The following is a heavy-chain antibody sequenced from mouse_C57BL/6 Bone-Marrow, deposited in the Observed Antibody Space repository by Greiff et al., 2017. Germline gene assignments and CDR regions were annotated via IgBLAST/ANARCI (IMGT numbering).Heavy chain of an antibody. CDR2: ISSGGSYT. CDR1: GFTFSSYG. J-gene: IGHJ2*01. Sequence: EVKLVESGGDLVQPGGSLKLSCAASGFTFSSYGMSWVRQTPDKRLEWVATISSGGSYTYYPDSVKGRFTISRDNAKNTLYLQMSSLKSEDTAMYYCARRSYYDYDGAGYWGQGTTRTVSS. D-gene: IGHD2-4*01. CDR3: ARRSYYDYDGAGY. V-gene: IGHV5-6*02.